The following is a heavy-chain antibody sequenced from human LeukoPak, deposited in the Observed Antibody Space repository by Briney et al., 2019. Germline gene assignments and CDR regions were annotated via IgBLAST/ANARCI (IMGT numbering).Heavy chain of an antibody. CDR2: IRQDGGEK. CDR3: ASAYANYDFWSGYENFDF. D-gene: IGHD3-3*01. CDR1: GIRFTTHW. V-gene: IGHV3-7*01. Sequence: PGGSLRLSCAASGIRFTTHWMNWVRQAPGKGLEWVASIRQDGGEKKYVDSVKGRFTISRDLAQNSLFLQMNSLRAEDTAVYYCASAYANYDFWSGYENFDFWGQGTLVTVSS. J-gene: IGHJ4*02.